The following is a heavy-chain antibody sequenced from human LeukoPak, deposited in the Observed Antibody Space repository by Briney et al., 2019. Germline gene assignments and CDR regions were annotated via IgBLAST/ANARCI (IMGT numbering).Heavy chain of an antibody. CDR2: INWNGGRT. Sequence: GGSLRLSCAASGFTFDDYGMSWVRQAPGKGLEWVSGINWNGGRTGYADSVKGRFTISRDNSKNTLYLQMNSLRAEDTAVYYCAKDSQLVCDYWGQGTLVTVSS. CDR1: GFTFDDYG. CDR3: AKDSQLVCDY. J-gene: IGHJ4*02. D-gene: IGHD6-13*01. V-gene: IGHV3-20*04.